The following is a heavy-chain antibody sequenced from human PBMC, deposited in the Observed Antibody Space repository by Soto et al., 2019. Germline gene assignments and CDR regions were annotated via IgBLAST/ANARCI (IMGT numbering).Heavy chain of an antibody. CDR2: INHSGST. CDR1: GGSFSGYY. J-gene: IGHJ5*02. Sequence: SETLSLTCAVYGGSFSGYYWSWIRQPPGKGLEWIGEINHSGSTNYNPSLKSRVTISVDTSKNQFSLKLSSVTAADTAVYYCARGFPLWFDPWGQGTLVTVSS. CDR3: ARGFPLWFDP. V-gene: IGHV4-34*01.